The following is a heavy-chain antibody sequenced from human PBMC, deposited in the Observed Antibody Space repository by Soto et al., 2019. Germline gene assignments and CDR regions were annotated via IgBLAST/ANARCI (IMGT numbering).Heavy chain of an antibody. Sequence: RGPLRLSGAASGFTFSSCAVSWVRHAPGKGLEWVSIIGSSGGTTFYADSVKGRFTISRDNSKNRLSLQMNSLRAEDTAVYCCAKFSSTRTSHFDYWGQGTLVTVSS. CDR3: AKFSSTRTSHFDY. CDR2: IGSSGGTT. V-gene: IGHV3-23*01. CDR1: GFTFSSCA. J-gene: IGHJ4*02. D-gene: IGHD2-8*01.